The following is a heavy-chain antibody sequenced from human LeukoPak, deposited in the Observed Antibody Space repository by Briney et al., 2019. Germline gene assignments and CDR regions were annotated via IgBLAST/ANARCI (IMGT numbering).Heavy chain of an antibody. V-gene: IGHV5-51*01. CDR3: ARGEQWLVSDYFDY. Sequence: GESLKISCKGSGYSFTNYWIAWVRQMPGKGLEWMGIIYPGDSDTRYSPSFQGQVTISADTSISTAYLQWSSLKASDTAMYYCARGEQWLVSDYFDYWGQGTLVTVSS. D-gene: IGHD6-19*01. CDR1: GYSFTNYW. CDR2: IYPGDSDT. J-gene: IGHJ4*02.